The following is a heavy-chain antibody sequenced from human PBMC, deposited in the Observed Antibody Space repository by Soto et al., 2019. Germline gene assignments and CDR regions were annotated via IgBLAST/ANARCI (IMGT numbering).Heavy chain of an antibody. Sequence: LRLSCAASGFTFSSYGMHWVRQAPGKGLEWVAVISYDGSNKYYADSVKGRFTISRDNSKNTLYLQMNSLRAEDTAVYYCAKGVGFGELLGMDVWGQGTTVTVSS. V-gene: IGHV3-30*18. CDR2: ISYDGSNK. CDR1: GFTFSSYG. CDR3: AKGVGFGELLGMDV. D-gene: IGHD3-10*01. J-gene: IGHJ6*02.